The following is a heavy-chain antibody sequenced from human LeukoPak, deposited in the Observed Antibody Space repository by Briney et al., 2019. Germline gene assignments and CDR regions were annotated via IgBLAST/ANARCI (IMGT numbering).Heavy chain of an antibody. Sequence: RGSLRLSCAASGFTFSSYAMSWVRHAPGKGLEWVSAISGSGGSTYYADSVKGRFTISRDNSKNTLYLQMNSLRAEDTAVYYCAKDLGGYSYGYPNYWGQGTLVTVSS. D-gene: IGHD5-18*01. J-gene: IGHJ4*02. CDR1: GFTFSSYA. CDR2: ISGSGGST. CDR3: AKDLGGYSYGYPNY. V-gene: IGHV3-23*01.